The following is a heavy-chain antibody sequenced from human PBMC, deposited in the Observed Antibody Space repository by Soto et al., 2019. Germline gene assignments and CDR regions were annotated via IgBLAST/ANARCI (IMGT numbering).Heavy chain of an antibody. J-gene: IGHJ4*02. Sequence: EVQLVESGGGLVKPGGSLRLSCAASGFTFSSYSMNWVRQAPGKGLEWVSSISSSSSYIYYTDSVKGRFTISRDNAKNSLYLQMNSLRAEDTAVYYCARDRPDVDTAMVGGSGFDYWGQGTLVTVSS. CDR3: ARDRPDVDTAMVGGSGFDY. D-gene: IGHD5-18*01. CDR1: GFTFSSYS. CDR2: ISSSSSYI. V-gene: IGHV3-21*01.